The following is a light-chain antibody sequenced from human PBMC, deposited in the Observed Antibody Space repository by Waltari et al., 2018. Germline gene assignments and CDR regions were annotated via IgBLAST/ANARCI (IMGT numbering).Light chain of an antibody. Sequence: DIQMTQSPSSLSASVGDRVTITCRASRTISIYLNWYQQKPGKAPKLLIYTASTLPPGVPSRFSGSGSGTDFTLTISSLQPEDFATYYCQQSHSTPLTFGGGTKVEIK. CDR1: RTISIY. V-gene: IGKV1-39*01. CDR2: TAS. CDR3: QQSHSTPLT. J-gene: IGKJ4*01.